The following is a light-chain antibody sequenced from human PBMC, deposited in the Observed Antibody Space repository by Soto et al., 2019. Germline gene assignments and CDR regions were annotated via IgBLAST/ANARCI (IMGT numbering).Light chain of an antibody. Sequence: QPVLTQSSSASASLGSSVKLTCTLSSGHSSYIIAWHQQQPGKAPRYLMKLEGSGSYNKGSGVPDRFSGSSSGADRYLTIANSPFEDAADYCCETWVGNRRVFGGGTKLTLL. J-gene: IGLJ3*02. CDR2: LEGSGSY. CDR1: SGHSSYI. CDR3: ETWVGNRRV. V-gene: IGLV4-60*02.